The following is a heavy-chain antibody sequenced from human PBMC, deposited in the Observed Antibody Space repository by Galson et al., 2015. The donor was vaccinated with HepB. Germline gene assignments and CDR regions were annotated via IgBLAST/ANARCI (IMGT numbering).Heavy chain of an antibody. J-gene: IGHJ4*02. Sequence: SLRLSCAASGFTFSDHYMSWIRQAPGKGLEWVTYISSSSTYKSYADSVEGRFTISRDNAKNSVYLQMNSLRPEDTAVYYCVSSDTRCHWGQGTLVTVSS. V-gene: IGHV3-11*06. CDR3: VSSDTRCH. D-gene: IGHD2-2*01. CDR2: ISSSSTYK. CDR1: GFTFSDHY.